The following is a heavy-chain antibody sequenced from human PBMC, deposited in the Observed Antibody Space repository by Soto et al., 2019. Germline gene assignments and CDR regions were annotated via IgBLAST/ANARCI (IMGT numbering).Heavy chain of an antibody. CDR3: ARGSGYCSSTSCYDTTGPGFDY. CDR2: INHSRST. D-gene: IGHD2-2*01. V-gene: IGHV4-34*01. J-gene: IGHJ4*02. Sequence: QVQLQQWGAGLLKPSETLSLTCAVYGGSFSGYYWCWIRQPPGKGLEWIGEINHSRSTNSNPSLKRRVTISVDTSKHLFSLKLGSVTAADTAVYYCARGSGYCSSTSCYDTTGPGFDYWCQGTLVTVSS. CDR1: GGSFSGYY.